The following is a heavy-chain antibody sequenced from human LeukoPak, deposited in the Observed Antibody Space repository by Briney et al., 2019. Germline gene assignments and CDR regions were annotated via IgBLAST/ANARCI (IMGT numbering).Heavy chain of an antibody. CDR2: IYHSGST. D-gene: IGHD6-19*01. CDR1: GYSISSGYY. V-gene: IGHV4-38-2*02. Sequence: SETLSLTCAVSGYSISSGYYWGWIRQPPGKGLEWIGSIYHSGSTYYNPSLKSRVTISVDTSKNQFSLKLSSVTAADTAVYYCAREAVADHMDVWGKGTTVTVSS. J-gene: IGHJ6*03. CDR3: AREAVADHMDV.